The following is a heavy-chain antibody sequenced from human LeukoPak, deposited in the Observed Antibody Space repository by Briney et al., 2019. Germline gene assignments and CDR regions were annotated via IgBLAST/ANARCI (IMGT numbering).Heavy chain of an antibody. V-gene: IGHV1-46*01. Sequence: ASVKVSCKASGYTFTNYYIHWVRQAPGQGLEWMGLISPGGGNTNYAQNFQGRVTMTRDTSASTVYMQLSSLRSEDTAMYYCARIRDGYNDAYDIWGQGTMVTVSS. CDR3: ARIRDGYNDAYDI. CDR2: ISPGGGNT. D-gene: IGHD5-24*01. CDR1: GYTFTNYY. J-gene: IGHJ3*02.